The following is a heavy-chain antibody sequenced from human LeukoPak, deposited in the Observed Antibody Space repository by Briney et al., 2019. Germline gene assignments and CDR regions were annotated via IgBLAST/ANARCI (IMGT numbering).Heavy chain of an antibody. Sequence: KPSETLSLTCTVSGGSISSYYWSWIRQPAGKGLEWIGRIYTSGSTSYNPSLKSRVTMSVDTSKNQFSLKLSSVTAADTAVYYCARGPNRITMMIGDAFDIWGKGTMVTISS. CDR1: GGSISSYY. J-gene: IGHJ3*02. CDR3: ARGPNRITMMIGDAFDI. D-gene: IGHD3-22*01. V-gene: IGHV4-4*07. CDR2: IYTSGST.